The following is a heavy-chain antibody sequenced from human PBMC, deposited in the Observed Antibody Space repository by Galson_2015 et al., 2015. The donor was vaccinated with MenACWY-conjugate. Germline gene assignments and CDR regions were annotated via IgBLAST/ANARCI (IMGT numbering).Heavy chain of an antibody. V-gene: IGHV1-3*01. J-gene: IGHJ4*02. Sequence: SVKVSCKASGFPFSINYAIHWVRQAPGQILEWVGWINVGNGNTAYSRKFQGRVTVARDTSATTAYLELSGLTTADTAVYYCAREGPLTFNPDDWGRGTLVTVSS. CDR3: AREGPLTFNPDD. D-gene: IGHD1-14*01. CDR1: GFPFSINYA. CDR2: INVGNGNT.